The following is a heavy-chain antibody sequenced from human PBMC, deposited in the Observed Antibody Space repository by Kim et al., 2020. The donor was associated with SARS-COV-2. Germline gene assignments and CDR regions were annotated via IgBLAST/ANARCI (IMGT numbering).Heavy chain of an antibody. Sequence: IYYADSVKGRFTISRDNAKNSLYLQMNSLRAEDTAVYYCARGLFGFYFDYRGQGTLVTVSS. D-gene: IGHD3-3*01. CDR2: I. V-gene: IGHV3-48*04. CDR3: ARGLFGFYFDY. J-gene: IGHJ4*02.